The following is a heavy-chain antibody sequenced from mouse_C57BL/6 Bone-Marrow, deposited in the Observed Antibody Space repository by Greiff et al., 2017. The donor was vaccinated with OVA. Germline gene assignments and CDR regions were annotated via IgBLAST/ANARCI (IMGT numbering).Heavy chain of an antibody. J-gene: IGHJ2*01. Sequence: VQRVESGAELARPGASVKLSCKASGYTFTSYGISWVKQRTGQGLEWIGEIYPRSGNTYYNEKFKGKATLTADKTSSTAYMELRSLTSEDSAVYFFARYRDCDYFDYWCQGTTLTVSS. V-gene: IGHV1-81*01. CDR3: ARYRDCDYFDY. CDR2: IYPRSGNT. CDR1: GYTFTSYG.